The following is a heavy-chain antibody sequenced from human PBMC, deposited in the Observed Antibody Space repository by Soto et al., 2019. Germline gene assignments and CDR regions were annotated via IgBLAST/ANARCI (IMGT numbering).Heavy chain of an antibody. D-gene: IGHD3-22*01. CDR2: IWYDGSNK. Sequence: QVQLVESGGGVVQPGRSLRLSCAASGFTFSSYGMHWVRQAPGKGLEWVAVIWYDGSNKYYADSVKGRFTISRDNSKNTLYLQMNSLRAEDRAVYYCARESSGYDYYGMDVWGQGTTVTVSS. CDR3: ARESSGYDYYGMDV. CDR1: GFTFSSYG. J-gene: IGHJ6*02. V-gene: IGHV3-33*01.